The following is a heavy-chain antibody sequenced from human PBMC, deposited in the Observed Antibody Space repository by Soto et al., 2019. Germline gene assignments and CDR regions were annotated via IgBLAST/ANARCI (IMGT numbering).Heavy chain of an antibody. CDR3: ARDQGEYYYGIHY. CDR1: GFTFSSYG. J-gene: IGHJ4*02. V-gene: IGHV3-33*01. D-gene: IGHD3-10*01. Sequence: QVQLVESGGGVVQPGRSLRLSCAASGFTFSSYGMHWVRQAPGKGLEWVADIWYDGSNKYYADSVKGRFTISRDNSKNTLYLQMNSLRAEATAVYYCARDQGEYYYGIHYWGQGTLVTVSS. CDR2: IWYDGSNK.